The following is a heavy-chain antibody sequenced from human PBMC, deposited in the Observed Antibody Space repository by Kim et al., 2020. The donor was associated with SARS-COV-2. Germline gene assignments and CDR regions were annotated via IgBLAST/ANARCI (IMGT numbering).Heavy chain of an antibody. CDR3: ARSIVGPSTDY. D-gene: IGHD1-26*01. J-gene: IGHJ4*02. CDR2: T. V-gene: IGHV3-74*01. Sequence: TVYADSVKGRFTISRDNAKNQLYLPMNSLRVDDTAVYYCARSIVGPSTDYWGQGTLVTVSS.